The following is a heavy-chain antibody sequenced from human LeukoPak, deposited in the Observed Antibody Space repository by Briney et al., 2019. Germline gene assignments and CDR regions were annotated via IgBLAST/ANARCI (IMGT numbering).Heavy chain of an antibody. D-gene: IGHD3-10*01. J-gene: IGHJ4*02. V-gene: IGHV5-51*01. CDR1: GYSFTSYW. CDR3: ARHSQSYYGSGTEILDY. CDR2: IYPGDSDL. Sequence: GESLKISCQGSGYSFTSYWIGWVRQMPGKGLEWMGIIYPGDSDLRYSPSFQGQVTISADKSISTAYLQWSSLKASDTAMYYCARHSQSYYGSGTEILDYWGQGTLVTVSS.